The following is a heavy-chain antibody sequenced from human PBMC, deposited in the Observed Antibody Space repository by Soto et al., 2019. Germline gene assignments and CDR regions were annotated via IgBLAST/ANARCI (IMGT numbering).Heavy chain of an antibody. CDR1: GFTFSNYV. V-gene: IGHV3-23*01. CDR3: ARRARTATTTGGAFDI. Sequence: EVQLLESGGGLVQPGGSLRLSCAASGFTFSNYVMNWVRQAPGKGLEWVSTISYSADKTFYADSVKGRFTISRDNSRDTPFLHMNSVRAADTAVYYCARRARTATTTGGAFDIWGQAKMVTVSS. D-gene: IGHD1-7*01. J-gene: IGHJ3*02. CDR2: ISYSADKT.